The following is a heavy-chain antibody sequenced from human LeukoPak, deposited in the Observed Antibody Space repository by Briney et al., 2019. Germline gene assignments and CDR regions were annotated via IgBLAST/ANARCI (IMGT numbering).Heavy chain of an antibody. CDR2: VQHIGGET. V-gene: IGHV3-7*01. CDR3: ATYSILNAREFRY. D-gene: IGHD4-11*01. Sequence: GGSLRLSCAGSGFTFSNSWMGWVRQAPGKGLEWVANVQHIGGETYYVDSVEGRFTISRDNAKDSVYLQMNSLGADDTAVYYCATYSILNAREFRYWGQGTLVTVTS. J-gene: IGHJ1*01. CDR1: GFTFSNSW.